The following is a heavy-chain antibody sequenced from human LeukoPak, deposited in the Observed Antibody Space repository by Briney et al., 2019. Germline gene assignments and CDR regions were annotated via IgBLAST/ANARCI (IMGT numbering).Heavy chain of an antibody. J-gene: IGHJ4*02. Sequence: PTGGSLRLSCVASGLTVSNHWMSWVRQAPGKGLEWVANIREERGQEYYVDSVKGRFTISKNSAKNSLYLQMNTLRVEDTAMYYCVKDSPPRYSGSPPAYWGQGTLVTVSS. CDR3: VKDSPPRYSGSPPAY. CDR1: GLTVSNHW. CDR2: IREERGQE. D-gene: IGHD1-26*01. V-gene: IGHV3-7*03.